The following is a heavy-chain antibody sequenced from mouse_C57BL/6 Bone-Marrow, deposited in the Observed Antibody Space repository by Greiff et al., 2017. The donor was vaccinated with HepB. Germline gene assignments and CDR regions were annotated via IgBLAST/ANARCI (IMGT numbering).Heavy chain of an antibody. Sequence: EVKLMESGAELVRPGASVKLSCTASGFNIKDDYMHWVKQRPEQGLEWIGWIDPENGDTEYASKFQGKATITADTSSNTAYLQLSSLTSEDTAVYYCSPSYYGSSHWYFDVWGTGTTVTVSS. CDR2: IDPENGDT. J-gene: IGHJ1*03. V-gene: IGHV14-4*01. CDR1: GFNIKDDY. CDR3: SPSYYGSSHWYFDV. D-gene: IGHD1-1*01.